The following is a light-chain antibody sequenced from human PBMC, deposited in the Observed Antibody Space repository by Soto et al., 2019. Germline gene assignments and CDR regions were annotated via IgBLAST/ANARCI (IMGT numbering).Light chain of an antibody. CDR2: AAS. CDR1: QNINSW. J-gene: IGKJ4*01. V-gene: IGKV1-5*01. CDR3: QQLRMYPST. Sequence: DIQMTQSPSTLSASVGDRVTITCRASQNINSWLAWYLQKPGKAPKLLIYAASSLQSGVPSRFSGSGSGTDFALTITSLQAEDFATYYCQQLRMYPSTFGGGTKVDIK.